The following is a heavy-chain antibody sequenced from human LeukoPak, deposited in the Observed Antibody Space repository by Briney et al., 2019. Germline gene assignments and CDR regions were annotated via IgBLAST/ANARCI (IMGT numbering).Heavy chain of an antibody. CDR3: AREGDPTGSYYNY. D-gene: IGHD3-10*01. CDR1: GGSISSAGYS. J-gene: IGHJ4*02. CDR2: IYHSGST. Sequence: SETLSLTCAVSGGSISSAGYSWSWIRQPPGKGLEWIGYIYHSGSTNYNPSLKSRVTISVDKSKNQFSLNLNSVTAADTAVYYCAREGDPTGSYYNYWGQGILVTVSS. V-gene: IGHV4-30-2*01.